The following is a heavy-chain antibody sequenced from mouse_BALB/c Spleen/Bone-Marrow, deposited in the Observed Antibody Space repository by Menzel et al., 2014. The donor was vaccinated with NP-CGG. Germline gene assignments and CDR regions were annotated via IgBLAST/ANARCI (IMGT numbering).Heavy chain of an antibody. Sequence: VHLPQSGSVLVRPGASVKLSCTASGYTFTSSWMHWAKQRPGQGLAWIGAIHPNSGNTNYNEKLKGKATLTVDTSSSTAYVDLSSLTSDDSAVYYCARSGIDHWGQGPPLTDPS. CDR3: ARSGIDH. V-gene: IGHV1S130*01. CDR1: GYTFTSSW. D-gene: IGHD4-1*01. CDR2: IHPNSGNT. J-gene: IGHJ2*01.